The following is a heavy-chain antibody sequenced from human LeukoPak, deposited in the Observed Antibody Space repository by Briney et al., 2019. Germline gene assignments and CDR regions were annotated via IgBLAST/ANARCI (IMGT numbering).Heavy chain of an antibody. J-gene: IGHJ4*02. Sequence: PGGSLRLSCAASGFIFSNYWMNWVRQAPGKGLEWVANIKQDGSVKYYVDSVKGRFTISGDNAKNSLYLQMNSLRVEDTAVYYCARSLRDSGDLDYWGQGTLVTVSS. CDR2: IKQDGSVK. CDR1: GFIFSNYW. V-gene: IGHV3-7*01. D-gene: IGHD3-16*01. CDR3: ARSLRDSGDLDY.